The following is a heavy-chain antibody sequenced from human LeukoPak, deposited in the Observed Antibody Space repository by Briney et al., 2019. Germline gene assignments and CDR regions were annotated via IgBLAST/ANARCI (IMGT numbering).Heavy chain of an antibody. CDR1: GFTVSSNY. D-gene: IGHD1-26*01. CDR3: ARPLIVGATTDLDV. J-gene: IGHJ6*02. Sequence: GGSLRLSCAASGFTVSSNYMSWVRQAPGKGLEWVAVISYDGSNKYYADSVKGRFTISRDNSKNTLYLQMNSLRAEDTAVYYCARPLIVGATTDLDVWGQGTTVTVSS. CDR2: ISYDGSNK. V-gene: IGHV3-30-3*01.